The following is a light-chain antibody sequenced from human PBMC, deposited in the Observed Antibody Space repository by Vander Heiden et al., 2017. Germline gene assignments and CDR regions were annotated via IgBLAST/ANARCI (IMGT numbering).Light chain of an antibody. J-gene: IGKJ4*01. CDR2: AAS. Sequence: DIQMTQSPSSLSASVGDRVTITCRASQSISNYLNWYQQKPGKAPKLLIYAASSLQSGVPSRFSGSGSGTDFTLTISSLQPEDFATYYCQQIDSTPQLTFGGGTKVEIK. V-gene: IGKV1-39*01. CDR3: QQIDSTPQLT. CDR1: QSISNY.